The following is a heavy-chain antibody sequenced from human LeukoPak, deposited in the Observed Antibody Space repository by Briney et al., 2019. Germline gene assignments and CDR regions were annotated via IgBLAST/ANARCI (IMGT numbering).Heavy chain of an antibody. Sequence: ASVKVSCKASGHIFTDYFLHWVRQAPGQGPEWMGRINCNSGGTMYAQNLQGRVTMTRVTSITTAYMELSSLTSDDTAVYYCARDLSSTSNWEFDFWGRGTLVTVSS. V-gene: IGHV1-2*06. CDR2: INCNSGGT. J-gene: IGHJ4*02. CDR1: GHIFTDYF. CDR3: ARDLSSTSNWEFDF. D-gene: IGHD1-1*01.